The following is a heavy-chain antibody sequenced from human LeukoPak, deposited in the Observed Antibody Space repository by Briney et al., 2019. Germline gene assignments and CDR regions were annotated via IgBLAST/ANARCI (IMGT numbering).Heavy chain of an antibody. CDR3: ARASGYSSMGNFDY. J-gene: IGHJ4*02. CDR1: GGSISSYY. CDR2: IYTSGST. V-gene: IGHV4-4*07. Sequence: PSETLSLTCAVSGGSISSYYWSWIRQPAGKGLEWIGRIYTSGSTNYNPSLKSRVTMSVDTSKNQFSLKLSSVTAADTAVYYCARASGYSSMGNFDYWGQGTLVTVSS. D-gene: IGHD5-18*01.